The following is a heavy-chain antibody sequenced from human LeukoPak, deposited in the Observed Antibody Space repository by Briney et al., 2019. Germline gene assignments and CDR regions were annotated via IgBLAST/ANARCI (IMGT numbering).Heavy chain of an antibody. CDR3: ARDFLSAACR. D-gene: IGHD2/OR15-2a*01. J-gene: IGHJ4*02. CDR1: GFTVSTNY. Sequence: GGSLRLSCAASGFTVSTNYMSWVRQAPGKGLEWVSVIYSGGSTSYADSVKGRFTISRDNSKNTLSLQMNSLRAEHTAVYYCARDFLSAACRWGQGTLVTVSS. CDR2: IYSGGST. V-gene: IGHV3-66*01.